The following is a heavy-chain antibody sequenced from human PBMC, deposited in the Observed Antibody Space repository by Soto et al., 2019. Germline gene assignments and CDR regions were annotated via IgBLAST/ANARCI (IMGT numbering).Heavy chain of an antibody. CDR3: VRDHPLGVRRYFDY. CDR2: ISSSPFST. D-gene: IGHD1-26*01. CDR1: GFTFSDYY. Sequence: QVQLVESGGDLVKPGGSLRLSCAASGFTFSDYYMNWIRQAPGKGLEWVSYISSSPFSTNYADSVKGRFTISRDNAKNSLYLQMNSLRVEDTAVYYCVRDHPLGVRRYFDYWGQGTLVTVSS. V-gene: IGHV3-11*05. J-gene: IGHJ4*02.